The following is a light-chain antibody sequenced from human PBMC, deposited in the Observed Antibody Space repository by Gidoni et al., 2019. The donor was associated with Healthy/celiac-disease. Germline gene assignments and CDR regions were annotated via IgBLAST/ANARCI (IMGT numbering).Light chain of an antibody. CDR3: QQSYSTPLP. V-gene: IGKV1-39*01. CDR1: QSISSY. CDR2: AAS. Sequence: DIQMTQSPSSLSASVGDRVTITCRASQSISSYLNWYQQKPGKAPKLLIDAASSFQSGVPSRFSCSGSWTDFTLPIRSLQPEDFATYYCQQSYSTPLPFGGGTKVEIK. J-gene: IGKJ4*01.